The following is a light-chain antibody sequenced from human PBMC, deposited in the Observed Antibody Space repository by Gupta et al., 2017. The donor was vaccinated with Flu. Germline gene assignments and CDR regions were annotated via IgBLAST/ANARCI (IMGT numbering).Light chain of an antibody. CDR3: NSFTSSTTPGV. CDR1: NSDIGAFDY. V-gene: IGLV2-14*01. CDR2: AVN. Sequence: SCTGTNSDIGAFDYVSWYQQHPGKAPKLIIYAVNRRPSGVSDRFSGSKSDNTASLTISGLQSEDEGHYFCNSFTSSTTPGVFGGGTKLTVL. J-gene: IGLJ3*02.